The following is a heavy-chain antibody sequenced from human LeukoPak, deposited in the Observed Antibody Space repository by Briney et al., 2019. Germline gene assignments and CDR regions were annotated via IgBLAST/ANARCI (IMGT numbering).Heavy chain of an antibody. V-gene: IGHV3-21*04. D-gene: IGHD6-19*01. J-gene: IGHJ4*02. Sequence: GGSLRLSCAASGFTFSSYSMNWVRQAPGKGLEWVSSISSSSSYIYYADSVKGRFTISRDNSKNTLYLQMNSLRAEDTAVYYCAKEPPYSSGWYGVLDYWGQGTLVTVSS. CDR1: GFTFSSYS. CDR2: ISSSSSYI. CDR3: AKEPPYSSGWYGVLDY.